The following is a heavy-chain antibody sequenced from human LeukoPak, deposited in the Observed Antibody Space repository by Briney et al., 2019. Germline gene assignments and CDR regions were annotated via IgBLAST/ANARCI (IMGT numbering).Heavy chain of an antibody. J-gene: IGHJ4*02. CDR3: TTEWNYRLDY. Sequence: GGSLRLSCAASGFTFSNAWMSWVRQAPGKGLEWVGRIKSKIDGGTTDHAAPVKGRFSISRDDSKSTLYLQMDSLKIEDTALYYCTTEWNYRLDYWGQGTLVTVSS. V-gene: IGHV3-15*01. CDR2: IKSKIDGGTT. CDR1: GFTFSNAW. D-gene: IGHD3-16*02.